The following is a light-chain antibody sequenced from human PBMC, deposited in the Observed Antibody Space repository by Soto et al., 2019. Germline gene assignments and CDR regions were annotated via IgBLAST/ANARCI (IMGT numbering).Light chain of an antibody. CDR1: QTISSY. CDR2: AAS. Sequence: DIQMTQSPSSLSASVGDRVTITCRASQTISSYLNWYQHKPGKAPKLLIDAASSLQSGVPSRFSGSGSGTDFTLTIISLQPEDFATYYCQQSFITPWTFGQGTKVEIK. J-gene: IGKJ1*01. CDR3: QQSFITPWT. V-gene: IGKV1-39*01.